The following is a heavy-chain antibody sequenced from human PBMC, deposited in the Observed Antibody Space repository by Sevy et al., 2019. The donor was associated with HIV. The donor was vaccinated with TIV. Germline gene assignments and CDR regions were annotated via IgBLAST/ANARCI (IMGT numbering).Heavy chain of an antibody. Sequence: GSLRLSCAASGFAFSDYAMHWVRQAPGQGLEWVAAISYAGDNKSFADSVKGRFTFSKDNSKNMLYLEMNSLRAEDTAVYYCAKAHADCSGGTCYTAHYYYDMDVWGRGATVTVSS. CDR1: GFAFSDYA. CDR3: AKAHADCSGGTCYTAHYYYDMDV. CDR2: ISYAGDNK. V-gene: IGHV3-30*18. D-gene: IGHD2-15*01. J-gene: IGHJ6*02.